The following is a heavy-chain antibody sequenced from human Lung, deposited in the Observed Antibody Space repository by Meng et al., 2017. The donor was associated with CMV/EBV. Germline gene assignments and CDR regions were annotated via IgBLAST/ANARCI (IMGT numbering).Heavy chain of an antibody. CDR3: ASFPPPGKQWLVTDY. V-gene: IGHV4-4*02. CDR2: IYHSGST. Sequence: GRGREAGPGLWKPSGALSLACGVSGGSSSSSNGWSWGRQPRGKGLEWIGEIYHSGSTNYNPSLKSRVTISVDKSKNQFSLKLSSVTAADTAVYYCASFPPPGKQWLVTDYWGQGTLVTVSS. CDR1: GGSSSSSNG. D-gene: IGHD6-19*01. J-gene: IGHJ4*02.